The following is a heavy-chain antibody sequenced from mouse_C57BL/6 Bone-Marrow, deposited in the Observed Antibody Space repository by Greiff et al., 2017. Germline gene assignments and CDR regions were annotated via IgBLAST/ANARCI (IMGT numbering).Heavy chain of an antibody. V-gene: IGHV14-2*01. CDR3: TRSLIYYGTNY. CDR1: GFNIKDYY. Sequence: EVQLVESGAELVKPGASVKLSCTASGFNIKDYYIHWVKQRTEQGLEWIGRIDPEDGETKYAPKFQDKATITADTSSNTAYLQHSSLTSEDTDVYYCTRSLIYYGTNYWGQGTTLTVSS. CDR2: IDPEDGET. J-gene: IGHJ2*01. D-gene: IGHD1-1*01.